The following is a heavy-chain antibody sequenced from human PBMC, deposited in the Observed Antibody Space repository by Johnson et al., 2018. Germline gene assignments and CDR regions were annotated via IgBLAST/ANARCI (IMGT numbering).Heavy chain of an antibody. D-gene: IGHD5-18*01. CDR3: AKELSGYRYGHDAFDI. Sequence: QVQLVQSGGGVVQPGRSLRLSCAASGFTFSSYGMHWVRQAPGKGLEWVAVISYDGSNKYYADSVKGRFTISRDNSKNTLYLQMNSLRAEDTAVYYCAKELSGYRYGHDAFDIWGQGTMVTVSS. CDR1: GFTFSSYG. CDR2: ISYDGSNK. V-gene: IGHV3-30*18. J-gene: IGHJ3*02.